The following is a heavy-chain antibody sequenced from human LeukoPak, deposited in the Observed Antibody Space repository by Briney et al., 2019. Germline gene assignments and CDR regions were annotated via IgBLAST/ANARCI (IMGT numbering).Heavy chain of an antibody. V-gene: IGHV1-2*06. J-gene: IGHJ4*02. CDR2: INPNSGDT. CDR3: ARAIVAGTGFDY. Sequence: ASVKVSCKASGYTFTGYYMHWVRQAPGQGLEWMGRINPNSGDTNYAQKFQGRVTMTRDTSISTAYMELSRLRSDDTAVYYCARAIVAGTGFDYWGQGALVTVSS. D-gene: IGHD6-19*01. CDR1: GYTFTGYY.